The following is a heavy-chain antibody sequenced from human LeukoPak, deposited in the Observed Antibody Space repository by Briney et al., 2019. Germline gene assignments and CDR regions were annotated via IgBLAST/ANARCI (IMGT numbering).Heavy chain of an antibody. V-gene: IGHV3-23*01. CDR2: ISGSGGST. CDR3: AKDRAVLRYFDWLAGLDAFDI. J-gene: IGHJ3*02. Sequence: PGGSLRLPCAASGFTFSSYAMSWVRQAPGKGLEWVSAISGSGGSTYYADSVKGRFTISRDNSKNTLYLQMNSLRAEDTAVYYCAKDRAVLRYFDWLAGLDAFDIWGQGTMVTVSS. CDR1: GFTFSSYA. D-gene: IGHD3-9*01.